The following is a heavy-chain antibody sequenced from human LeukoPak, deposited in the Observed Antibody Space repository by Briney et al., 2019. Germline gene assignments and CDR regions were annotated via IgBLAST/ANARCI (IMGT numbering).Heavy chain of an antibody. D-gene: IGHD2-15*01. CDR1: GYTFTGYY. Sequence: ASVKVSCKASGYTFTGYYMHWVRQAPGQGLEWMGWISANNGNTNYAQKLQGRVTMTTDTSTSTAYMELRSLRSDDTAVYYCARDGEDCSGGSCYFADYYYGMDVWGQGTTVTVSS. CDR3: ARDGEDCSGGSCYFADYYYGMDV. V-gene: IGHV1-18*04. CDR2: ISANNGNT. J-gene: IGHJ6*02.